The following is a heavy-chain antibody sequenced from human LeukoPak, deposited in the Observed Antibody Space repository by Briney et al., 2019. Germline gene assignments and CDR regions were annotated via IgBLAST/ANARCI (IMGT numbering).Heavy chain of an antibody. CDR3: ARDPRSGRWLQRYYYMDV. Sequence: PGGSLSLSCAASGFTVSSNYMSWGRRAPGKGLGGVSVICSGGSTYYADSLKGRFTISRDNSKNTLYLQMNSLRAEDTAVYYCARDPRSGRWLQRYYYMDVWGKGTTVTVSS. D-gene: IGHD5-24*01. J-gene: IGHJ6*03. CDR1: GFTVSSNY. CDR2: ICSGGST. V-gene: IGHV3-53*01.